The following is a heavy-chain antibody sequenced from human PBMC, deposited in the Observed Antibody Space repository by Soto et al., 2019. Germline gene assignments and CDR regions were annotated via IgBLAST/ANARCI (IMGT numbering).Heavy chain of an antibody. CDR3: ARGSGMDV. Sequence: SVKVSCKASGYTFTGYYMDWVRQAPGQGLEWMGWINPNSGDTNYAQKFQGRVTMTRDTSISTVYMELSRLRSDDTAVYYCARGSGMDVWGQGITATVSS. V-gene: IGHV1-2*02. CDR2: INPNSGDT. J-gene: IGHJ6*02. CDR1: GYTFTGYY.